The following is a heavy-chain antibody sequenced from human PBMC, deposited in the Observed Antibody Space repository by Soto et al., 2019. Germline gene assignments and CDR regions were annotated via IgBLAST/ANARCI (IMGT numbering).Heavy chain of an antibody. CDR1: GGSISSYY. Sequence: SETLSLTCTVSGGSISSYYWSWIRQPPGKGLEWIGYIYYSGSTNYNPSLKSRVTISVDTSKNQFSLKLSSVTAADTAVYYCARWYYDFWSGFFTHYFDPWGQGTQVTVSS. V-gene: IGHV4-59*01. CDR3: ARWYYDFWSGFFTHYFDP. D-gene: IGHD3-3*01. J-gene: IGHJ5*02. CDR2: IYYSGST.